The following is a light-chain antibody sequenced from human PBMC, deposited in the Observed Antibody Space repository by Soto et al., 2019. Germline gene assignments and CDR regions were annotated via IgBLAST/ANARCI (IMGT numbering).Light chain of an antibody. J-gene: IGKJ1*01. CDR2: GAS. V-gene: IGKV3-15*01. Sequence: EIMMTQSPATLSVSPGERATLSCRASQSVSSNLAWYQQKPGQAPRLLIYGASTWATGIPARFSGSGSGTEFTLTISSLQSEDFAVYYCQQYNNWPPWTFGQGTKVDIK. CDR3: QQYNNWPPWT. CDR1: QSVSSN.